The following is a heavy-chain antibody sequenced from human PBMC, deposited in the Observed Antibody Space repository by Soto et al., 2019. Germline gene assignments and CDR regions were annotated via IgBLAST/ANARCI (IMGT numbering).Heavy chain of an antibody. CDR2: IIPIFGTA. V-gene: IGHV1-69*06. J-gene: IGHJ6*02. D-gene: IGHD2-2*02. CDR3: ARELVVPAAIPDVYYYYGMDV. Sequence: SVKVSCKASGGTFSSYAISWVRQAPGQGLEWMGGIIPIFGTANYAQKFQGRVTITADKSTSTAYMELSSLRSEDTAVYYCARELVVPAAIPDVYYYYGMDVWGQGTTVTVSS. CDR1: GGTFSSYA.